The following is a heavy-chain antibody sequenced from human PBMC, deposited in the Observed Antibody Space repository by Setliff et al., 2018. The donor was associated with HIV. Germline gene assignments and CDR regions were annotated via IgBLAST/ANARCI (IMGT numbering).Heavy chain of an antibody. D-gene: IGHD5-12*01. Sequence: ASVKVSCKPSGYSFTNHYMHWVRQAPGQGLEWMGVINPTGGSTRNTQKFQGRVAMTRDTSTSTVYMELISLRSEDTAVYYCASAGAWQRNALDIWGQGTMVTVSS. CDR2: INPTGGST. CDR1: GYSFTNHY. J-gene: IGHJ3*02. V-gene: IGHV1-46*01. CDR3: ASAGAWQRNALDI.